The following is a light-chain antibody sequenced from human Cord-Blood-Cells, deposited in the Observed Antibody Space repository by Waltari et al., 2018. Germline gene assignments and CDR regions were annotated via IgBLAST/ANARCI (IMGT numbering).Light chain of an antibody. V-gene: IGLV1-40*01. J-gene: IGLJ3*02. CDR2: GNS. CDR1: SSNIGAGYD. Sequence: QSVLTQPPSVSGAPGQRVTISCTGSSSNIGAGYDVHWYQQLPGTAPKLLIYGNSNRPSGVPDRCSGSKSGTSASLAITGLQAEDVADYYCQSYDSSLSGWVFGGGTKLTVL. CDR3: QSYDSSLSGWV.